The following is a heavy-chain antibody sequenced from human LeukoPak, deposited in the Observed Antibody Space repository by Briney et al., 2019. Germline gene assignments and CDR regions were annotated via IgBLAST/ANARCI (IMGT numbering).Heavy chain of an antibody. Sequence: PSETLSLTCTVSGGSISSYYWSWIRQPAGKGLEWIGRIYTSGSTNYNPSLKSRVTMSVDTSNNQFSLKLSSVTTADTAVYYCARERMWTNVVEYWGQGTLVTVSS. CDR1: GGSISSYY. CDR2: IYTSGST. V-gene: IGHV4-4*07. CDR3: ARERMWTNVVEY. D-gene: IGHD2-8*01. J-gene: IGHJ4*02.